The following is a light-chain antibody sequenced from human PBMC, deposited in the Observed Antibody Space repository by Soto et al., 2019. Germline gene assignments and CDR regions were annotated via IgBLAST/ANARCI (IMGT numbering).Light chain of an antibody. Sequence: EIVMTQSPATLSVSPGERATLSCRASQSVSSNLAWYQQKPGQAPRLLIYGASTRATGIPARFSGSGSGTEFTLTISRRQSEDFAVYYCQQYNNLPMYTFGQGTKLEIK. CDR1: QSVSSN. CDR2: GAS. V-gene: IGKV3-15*01. CDR3: QQYNNLPMYT. J-gene: IGKJ2*01.